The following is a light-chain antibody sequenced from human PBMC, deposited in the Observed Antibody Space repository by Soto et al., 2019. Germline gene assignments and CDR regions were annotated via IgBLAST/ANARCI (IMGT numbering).Light chain of an antibody. CDR3: SSYTSSSTRL. CDR2: EVS. CDR1: SSDVGGYNY. V-gene: IGLV2-14*01. J-gene: IGLJ3*02. Sequence: QSALTQPASVSGSPGQSITISCTGTSSDVGGYNYVSWYQQHPGKAPKLMIYEVSNRPSGVSNRFSGSKSGNTASLTISGLHAEDEAHYYCSSYTSSSTRLFGGGTKQTVL.